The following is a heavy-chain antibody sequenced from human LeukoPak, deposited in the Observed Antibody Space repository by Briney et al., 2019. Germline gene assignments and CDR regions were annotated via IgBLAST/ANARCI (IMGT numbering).Heavy chain of an antibody. CDR3: ARKGAEYSSSPLLNAWFDP. Sequence: ASVKVSCKTSGYNFTGYHIHWVRQAPGQGLEWMGWIHPGTGDTRYTRKFQGRVTMTRDTSINTAYLELSGLKSNDTAVYYCARKGAEYSSSPLLNAWFDPWGQGTLITVSS. D-gene: IGHD6-6*01. J-gene: IGHJ5*02. CDR2: IHPGTGDT. CDR1: GYNFTGYH. V-gene: IGHV1-2*02.